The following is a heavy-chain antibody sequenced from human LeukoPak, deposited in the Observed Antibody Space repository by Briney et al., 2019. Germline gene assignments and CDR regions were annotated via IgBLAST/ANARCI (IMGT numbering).Heavy chain of an antibody. CDR2: IYYSGST. V-gene: IGHV4-59*11. CDR1: GGSISSHY. CDR3: ARESLGIAAAGTSFFG. D-gene: IGHD6-13*01. Sequence: SETLSLTCTVSGGSISSHYWSWIRQPPGKGLEWIGYIYYSGSTNYNPSLKSRVTISVDTSKNQFSLKLSSVTAADTAVYYCARESLGIAAAGTSFFGWGQGTLVTVSS. J-gene: IGHJ4*02.